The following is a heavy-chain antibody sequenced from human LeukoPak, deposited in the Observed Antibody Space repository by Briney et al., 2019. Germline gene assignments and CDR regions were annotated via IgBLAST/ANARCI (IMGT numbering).Heavy chain of an antibody. J-gene: IGHJ3*02. CDR1: GGSFSGYY. D-gene: IGHD3-22*01. CDR3: ARDNYYDSRGYYYDTFHI. V-gene: IGHV4-59*10. Sequence: PSETLSLTCAVYGGSFSGYYWSWIRQPAGKGLEGIGRINTSGSTNYNPSLKSRVTMSVDTSKNQFSLKLSSVTAAHTAVYYCARDNYYDSRGYYYDTFHIWGRGTMVTVSS. CDR2: INTSGST.